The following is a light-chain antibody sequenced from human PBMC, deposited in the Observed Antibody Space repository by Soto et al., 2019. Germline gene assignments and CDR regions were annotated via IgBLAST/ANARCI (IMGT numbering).Light chain of an antibody. V-gene: IGLV2-14*01. CDR1: SSDVGGYNY. CDR3: SFYTSSSTYV. J-gene: IGLJ1*01. CDR2: DVS. Sequence: QSALTQPASLSGFPGQSITISCTGTSSDVGGYNYVSWYQQHPGKAPKLMIYDVSNRPSGVSNRFSGSKSGNTASLTISGLQAEDEADYYCSFYTSSSTYVFGTGTKVTVL.